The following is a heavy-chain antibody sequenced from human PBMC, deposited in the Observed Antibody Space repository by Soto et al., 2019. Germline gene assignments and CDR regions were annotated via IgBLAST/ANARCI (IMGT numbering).Heavy chain of an antibody. CDR3: VRDSRTGCSSINCYMH. J-gene: IGHJ4*02. D-gene: IGHD2-15*01. Sequence: QLQLRESGPGLVQPSGTLSLTCDVSGDSLTNNHWWSWVRQAPGKGLDWIGEIWHTGRPNYNPSLKSRVAISIDKSKNQFSLKLSSVTAADTAVYYCVRDSRTGCSSINCYMHWGQGTRVTVSS. CDR1: GDSLTNNHW. CDR2: IWHTGRP. V-gene: IGHV4-4*02.